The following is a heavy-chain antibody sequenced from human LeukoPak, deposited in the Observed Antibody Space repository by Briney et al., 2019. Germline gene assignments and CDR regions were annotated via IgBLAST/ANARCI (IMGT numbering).Heavy chain of an antibody. CDR2: IGSTSSYI. Sequence: GGSLSLSCAASGFAFSSYMNWVRQAPGKGLEWVSSIGSTSSYIYYADSVKGRFTISRDNAKNSLYLQMNSLRADDTAVYYCARGQSRYFDWYLGFFDYWGQGTLVTVSS. D-gene: IGHD3-9*01. CDR3: ARGQSRYFDWYLGFFDY. CDR1: GFAFSSY. V-gene: IGHV3-21*01. J-gene: IGHJ4*02.